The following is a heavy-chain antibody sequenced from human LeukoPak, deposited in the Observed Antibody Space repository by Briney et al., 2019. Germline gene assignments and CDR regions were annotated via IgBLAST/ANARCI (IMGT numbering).Heavy chain of an antibody. Sequence: PSETLSLTCTVSGGSISRSHFYWGWIRQPPRKGLEWIGYIYNNGDNSSNPSLKSRVTLSIDTSENQFSLRLASVTAADTALYYCARVKPGIPVADSWGQGTLVTVSS. CDR1: GGSISRSHFY. D-gene: IGHD6-19*01. J-gene: IGHJ4*02. V-gene: IGHV4-39*01. CDR3: ARVKPGIPVADS. CDR2: IYNNGDN.